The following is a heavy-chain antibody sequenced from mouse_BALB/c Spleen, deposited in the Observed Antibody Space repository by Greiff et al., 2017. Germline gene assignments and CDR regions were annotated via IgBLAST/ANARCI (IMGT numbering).Heavy chain of an antibody. CDR3: ASIYDDYDGFAY. D-gene: IGHD2-4*01. CDR2: ISTYYGNT. CDR1: GYTFTDYA. V-gene: IGHV1-67*01. Sequence: VQLEESGPELVRPGVSVKISCKGSGYTFTDYAMHWVKQSHAKSLEWIGVISTYYGNTNYNQKFKGKATMTVDKSSSTAYMELARLTSEDSAIYYWASIYDDYDGFAYWGLGTLVTVSA. J-gene: IGHJ3*01.